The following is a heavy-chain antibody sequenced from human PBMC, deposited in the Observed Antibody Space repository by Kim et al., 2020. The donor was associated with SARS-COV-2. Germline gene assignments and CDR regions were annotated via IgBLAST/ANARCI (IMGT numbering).Heavy chain of an antibody. D-gene: IGHD3-10*01. CDR1: GFTFSGSA. CDR3: TRDSPYGEFDY. J-gene: IGHJ4*02. CDR2: IRSKPNNYAT. V-gene: IGHV3-73*01. Sequence: GGSLRLSCSASGFTFSGSAMHWVRLASGRGLEWVGLIRSKPNNYATAYAASVNGRFTISRDDSKNTAYLQMNSLKTEDAAVYYCTRDSPYGEFDYWGQGTLVIVSS.